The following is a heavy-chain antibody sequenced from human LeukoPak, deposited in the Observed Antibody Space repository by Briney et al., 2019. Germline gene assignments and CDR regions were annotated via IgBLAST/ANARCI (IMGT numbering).Heavy chain of an antibody. D-gene: IGHD3-10*01. V-gene: IGHV3-23*01. CDR1: GFTFSNYA. CDR3: AKGVRLWFAFYFDY. Sequence: PGGSLRLSCAASGFTFSNYAMTWVRQAPGKGLEWVSSISGNSAHTYYADSVKGRFTVSRANSKNILYLQMNSLRVEDTAVYFCAKGVRLWFAFYFDYWGQGTLATVSS. CDR2: ISGNSAHT. J-gene: IGHJ4*02.